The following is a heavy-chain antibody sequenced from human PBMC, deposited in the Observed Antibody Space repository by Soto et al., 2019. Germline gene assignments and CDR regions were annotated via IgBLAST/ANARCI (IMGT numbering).Heavy chain of an antibody. CDR3: ARGALLRYFDRLLRGDFAY. D-gene: IGHD3-9*01. CDR2: IYYSGST. CDR1: DGSISSSSSY. Sequence: QLQLQESGPGLVKPSETLSLTCTVSDGSISSSSSYWGWIRQPPGKALEWIGSIYYSGSTYYNPALKSRVTFSVETSKNQFSLKRSSVTASDTDVYYCARGALLRYFDRLLRGDFAYWGQGTLVTVSS. V-gene: IGHV4-39*01. J-gene: IGHJ4*02.